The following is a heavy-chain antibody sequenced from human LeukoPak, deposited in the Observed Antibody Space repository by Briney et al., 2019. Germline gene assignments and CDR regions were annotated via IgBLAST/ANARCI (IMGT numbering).Heavy chain of an antibody. V-gene: IGHV3-30*18. CDR1: GFTFTNYA. Sequence: GGSLRLSCAASGFTFTNYAMHWVRQTPGKGLEWVALISSDGSKNIYADPVKGRFTVSRDNSKNTLYLQMNSLRTEDTAVYYCANWRGSGSYGGYFDYWGQGTLVTVSS. CDR2: ISSDGSKN. D-gene: IGHD3-10*01. CDR3: ANWRGSGSYGGYFDY. J-gene: IGHJ4*02.